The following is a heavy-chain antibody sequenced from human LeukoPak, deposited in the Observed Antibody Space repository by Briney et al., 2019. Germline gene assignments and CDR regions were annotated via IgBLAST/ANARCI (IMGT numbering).Heavy chain of an antibody. D-gene: IGHD2-15*01. CDR1: GYTFTGYY. CDR2: INPNSGGT. V-gene: IGHV1-2*02. J-gene: IGHJ6*02. Sequence: ASVKVSCKASGYTFTGYYMRWVRQAPGQGLEWMGWINPNSGGTNYAQKFQGRVTMTRDTSISTAYMELSRLRSDDTAVYYCARDLKLKYYYYYGMDVWGQGTTVTVSS. CDR3: ARDLKLKYYYYYGMDV.